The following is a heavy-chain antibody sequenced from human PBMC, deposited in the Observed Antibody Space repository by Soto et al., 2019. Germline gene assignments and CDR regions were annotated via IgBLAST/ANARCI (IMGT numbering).Heavy chain of an antibody. D-gene: IGHD3-16*01. Sequence: QVKLVHSGAEVKKPGASWKFSCKASGYPFTSSAMHWVRQAPGQRLEWMGWITAGNGNTKYSQKFQGRVTITRDTSASTAYMELSSLRSEDTAVYYCASAYGAAIGWFDPWGQGTLVTVSS. CDR3: ASAYGAAIGWFDP. CDR2: ITAGNGNT. J-gene: IGHJ5*02. V-gene: IGHV1-3*01. CDR1: GYPFTSSA.